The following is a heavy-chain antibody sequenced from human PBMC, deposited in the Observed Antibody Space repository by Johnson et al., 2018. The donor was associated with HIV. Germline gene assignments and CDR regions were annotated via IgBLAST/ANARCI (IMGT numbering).Heavy chain of an antibody. J-gene: IGHJ3*02. D-gene: IGHD3-22*01. CDR2: IYSGGST. CDR1: GFIVSSNY. Sequence: VQLVESGGGLVQPGGSLRLSCVASGFIVSSNYMSWVRQAPGKGLEWVSVIYSGGSTYYADSVKGRFTISRDNSKNTLYLQINSLRAEDTAVYYCARDPHYYDSNDAFDIWGQGTVVTVSS. CDR3: ARDPHYYDSNDAFDI. V-gene: IGHV3-66*01.